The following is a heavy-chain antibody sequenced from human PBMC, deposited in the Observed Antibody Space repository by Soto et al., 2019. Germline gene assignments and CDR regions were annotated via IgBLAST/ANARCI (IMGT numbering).Heavy chain of an antibody. CDR3: ARGRYGDY. CDR2: ISAHNGNT. J-gene: IGHJ4*02. CDR1: GYTFTSYG. Sequence: QVHLVQSGAEVKKPGASVKVSCKCSGYTFTSYGITWVRQAPGQGLEWMGWISAHNGNTNYAHKLQGRVTVTRDTSASTAYMEPRSLRSDDTAVNYCARGRYGDYWGQGAVVTVSS. V-gene: IGHV1-18*01. D-gene: IGHD1-1*01.